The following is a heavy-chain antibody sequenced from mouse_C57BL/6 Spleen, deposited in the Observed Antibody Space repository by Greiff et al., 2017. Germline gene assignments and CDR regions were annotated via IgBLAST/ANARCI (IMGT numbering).Heavy chain of an antibody. J-gene: IGHJ3*01. CDR2: IYPGSGST. CDR3: ARYYYGSSWGFAY. Sequence: QVQLQQPGAEFVKPGASVKMSCKASGYTFTSYWITWVKQRPGQGLEWIGDIYPGSGSTNYNEKFKSKATLTVDTSSSTAYMQLSSRTSEDSAVYYCARYYYGSSWGFAYWGQGTLVTVSA. V-gene: IGHV1-55*01. CDR1: GYTFTSYW. D-gene: IGHD1-1*01.